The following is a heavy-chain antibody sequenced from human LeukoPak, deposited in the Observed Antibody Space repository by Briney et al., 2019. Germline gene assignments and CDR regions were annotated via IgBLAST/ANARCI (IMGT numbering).Heavy chain of an antibody. CDR1: GGSISSSNW. CDR3: ARIMGRGYCSSTSCRGDWFDP. Sequence: SETLSLTSAVSGGSISSSNWWSWVRQPPGKGLEWIGEIYHSGSTNYNPSLKSRVTISVDKSKNQFSLKLSSVTAADTAVYYCARIMGRGYCSSTSCRGDWFDPWGQGTLVTVSS. D-gene: IGHD2-2*01. CDR2: IYHSGST. J-gene: IGHJ5*02. V-gene: IGHV4-4*02.